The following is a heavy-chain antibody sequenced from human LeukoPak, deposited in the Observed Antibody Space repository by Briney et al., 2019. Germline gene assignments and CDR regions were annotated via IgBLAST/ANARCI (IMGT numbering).Heavy chain of an antibody. CDR2: MNPKSGNT. CDR3: ARVSNGDYDFDY. V-gene: IGHV1-8*01. Sequence: GASVKVSCKASGYTFTSYDINWVRQATGQGLEWMGWMNPKSGNTGYAQKFQGRVSMPRNTSISTAYMELSSLRSEDTAVYYCARVSNGDYDFDYWGQGTLVTVSS. J-gene: IGHJ4*02. D-gene: IGHD4-17*01. CDR1: GYTFTSYD.